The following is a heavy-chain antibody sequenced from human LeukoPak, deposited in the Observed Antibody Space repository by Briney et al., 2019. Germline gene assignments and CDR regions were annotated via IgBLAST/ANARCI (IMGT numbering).Heavy chain of an antibody. CDR2: IKSKTDGGTT. CDR1: GFTFSNAW. CDR3: AKERGSDFWSGPLDY. J-gene: IGHJ4*02. D-gene: IGHD3-3*01. Sequence: TGGSLRLSCAASGFTFSNAWMSWVRQAPGKGLEWVGRIKSKTDGGTTDYAAPVKGRFTISRDDSKNTLYLQMNSLRAEDTAVYYCAKERGSDFWSGPLDYWGQGTLVTVSS. V-gene: IGHV3-15*01.